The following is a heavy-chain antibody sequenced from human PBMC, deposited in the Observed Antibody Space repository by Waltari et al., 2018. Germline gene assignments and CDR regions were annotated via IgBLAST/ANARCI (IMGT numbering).Heavy chain of an antibody. J-gene: IGHJ4*02. Sequence: EVQLVESGGGLVQPGRSLRLSCAASGFTFDDYAMHWVRQAPGKGREWVSGLSWTSGRIGYADSVKGRFTSSRDNAKNSLYLQMNSLRAEDTALYYCAKVYYYDSSGYAYYFDYWGQGTLVTVSS. CDR1: GFTFDDYA. V-gene: IGHV3-9*01. CDR2: LSWTSGRI. D-gene: IGHD3-22*01. CDR3: AKVYYYDSSGYAYYFDY.